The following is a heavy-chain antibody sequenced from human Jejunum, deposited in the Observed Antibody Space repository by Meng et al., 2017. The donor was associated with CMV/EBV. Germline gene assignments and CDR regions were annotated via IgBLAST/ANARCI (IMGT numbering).Heavy chain of an antibody. D-gene: IGHD3-3*01. V-gene: IGHV4-59*01. CDR1: DSISNYY. J-gene: IGHJ4*02. CDR3: ARMSYYDFWSGYPLDI. CDR2: DHSSASY. Sequence: DSISNYYWSWNRQPPGKGLEWIGYDHSSASYKYNPSLKSRVSMSVDTFKNQFSLTLSSVTAADTAVYYCARMSYYDFWSGYPLDIWGRGTLVTVSS.